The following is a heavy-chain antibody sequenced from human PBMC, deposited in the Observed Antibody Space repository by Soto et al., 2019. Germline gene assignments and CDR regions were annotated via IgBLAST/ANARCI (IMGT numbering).Heavy chain of an antibody. CDR3: ARIGIQLWLPYYYYYMDV. D-gene: IGHD5-18*01. CDR1: GYSFTSYW. J-gene: IGHJ6*03. V-gene: IGHV5-51*03. CDR2: IYPGDSDT. Sequence: EVQLVQSGAEVKKPGESLKISCKGSGYSFTSYWIGWVRQMPGKGLEWMGIIYPGDSDTRYSPSFQGQVTISADKSISTAYLQWSSLKASDTAMYYCARIGIQLWLPYYYYYMDVWGKGTTVTVSS.